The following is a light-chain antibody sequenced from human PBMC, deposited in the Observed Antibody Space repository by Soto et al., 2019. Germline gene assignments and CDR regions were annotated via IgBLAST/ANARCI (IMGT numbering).Light chain of an antibody. V-gene: IGLV1-47*01. Sequence: QSVLTQPPSASGTPGQRVTISCSGRSSNIGSNYVFWYQQLPGTAPKLLIYRNNEWPSGVPDRFSGSKSGTLASLGISGLRSEDEGDYYCAAWDDSLSGWVFGTGTKLTVL. CDR2: RNN. J-gene: IGLJ3*02. CDR1: SSNIGSNY. CDR3: AAWDDSLSGWV.